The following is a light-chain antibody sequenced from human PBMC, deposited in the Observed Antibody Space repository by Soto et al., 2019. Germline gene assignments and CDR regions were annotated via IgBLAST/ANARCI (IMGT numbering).Light chain of an antibody. CDR1: QSVSTN. CDR2: GAS. CDR3: QQYNYWPT. V-gene: IGKV3-15*01. Sequence: EIVMTQSPATLSVSLGERATLSCRASQSVSTNLAWYQQKPGQAPRLLIYGASTRATGIPARFSGSGSGTEFTLTISSLRSEDFVVYYCQQYNYWPTFGQGTKVEIK. J-gene: IGKJ1*01.